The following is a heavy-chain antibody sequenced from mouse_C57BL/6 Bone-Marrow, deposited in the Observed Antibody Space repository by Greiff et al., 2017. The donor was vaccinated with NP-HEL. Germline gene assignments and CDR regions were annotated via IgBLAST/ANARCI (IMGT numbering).Heavy chain of an antibody. D-gene: IGHD2-4*01. Sequence: VQLQESGAELARPGASVKLSCKASGYTFTSYGISWVKQRAGQGLEWIGEIYPRSGNTYYNEKFKGKATLTADKSSSTAYMELRSLTSEDSAVYFCARKNYAPPFDYWGQGTTLTVSS. CDR2: IYPRSGNT. CDR3: ARKNYAPPFDY. J-gene: IGHJ2*01. CDR1: GYTFTSYG. V-gene: IGHV1-81*01.